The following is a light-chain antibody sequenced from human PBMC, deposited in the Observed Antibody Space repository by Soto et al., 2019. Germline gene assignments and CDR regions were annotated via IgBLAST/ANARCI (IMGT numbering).Light chain of an antibody. Sequence: AIRMTQSPSSFSASKEDRVTITCRASQGIRSYLAWYQQKPGKAPKLLIYAASTLQSGVPSRFSGSGSVTDFTLFISCLLSEDFATYYCQQYYSYPLTFGGGTKVDIK. CDR2: AAS. CDR3: QQYYSYPLT. J-gene: IGKJ4*01. CDR1: QGIRSY. V-gene: IGKV1-8*01.